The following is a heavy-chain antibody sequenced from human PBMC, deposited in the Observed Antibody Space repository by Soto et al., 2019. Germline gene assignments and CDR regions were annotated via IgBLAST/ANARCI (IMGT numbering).Heavy chain of an antibody. J-gene: IGHJ4*02. CDR3: ATVRYSGNYKPSYYFDF. Sequence: PGGSLRLSCAASGFTVSDAYMTWVLLSPREGLEWVSIIHSGGSTFYADSVKGRFTISRDNSKNTLYLQLTTLRAEDTAVYYCATVRYSGNYKPSYYFDFWGRGTLVTVSS. V-gene: IGHV3-53*01. CDR1: GFTVSDAY. CDR2: IHSGGST. D-gene: IGHD1-26*01.